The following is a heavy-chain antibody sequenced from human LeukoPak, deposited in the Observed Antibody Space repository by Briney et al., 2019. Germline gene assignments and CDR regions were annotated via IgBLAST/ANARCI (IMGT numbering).Heavy chain of an antibody. CDR3: AKEGCCSGGSCYSGLVFCDFDY. D-gene: IGHD2-15*01. CDR2: ISGSGGST. CDR1: GFTFSSYG. J-gene: IGHJ4*02. Sequence: QPGGSLRLSCAASGFTFSSYGMSWVRQAPGKGLEWVSAISGSGGSTYYADSVKGRFTISRDNSKNTLYLQMNSLRAEDTAVYYCAKEGCCSGGSCYSGLVFCDFDYWGQGTLVTVSS. V-gene: IGHV3-23*01.